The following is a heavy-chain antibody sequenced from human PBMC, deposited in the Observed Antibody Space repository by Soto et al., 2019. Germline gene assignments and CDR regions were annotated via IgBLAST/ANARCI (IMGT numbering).Heavy chain of an antibody. CDR1: GYTFTNNY. J-gene: IGHJ5*02. V-gene: IGHV1-46*01. Sequence: QEQLVQSGAEVREPGASVKVSCKASGYTFTNNYIQWVRQAPGQGLEWLAMINPRNGDTRHAQVFQGRITLTSDTSTTTAYMEIKSLSSEDTAFYYCARDRPHAWLDPWGQGTLVTVSS. CDR3: ARDRPHAWLDP. CDR2: INPRNGDT.